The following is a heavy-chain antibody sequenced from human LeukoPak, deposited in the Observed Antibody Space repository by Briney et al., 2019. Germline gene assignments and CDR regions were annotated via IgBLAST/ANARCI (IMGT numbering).Heavy chain of an antibody. CDR2: IYYSGST. V-gene: IGHV4-39*07. Sequence: SETLSLTCSVSGGSISSSSYYWGWIRQPPGKGLEWIGSIYYSGSTYYNPSLKSRVTISVDTSKNQFSLKLSSVTAADTAVYYCARTYSSGYGDYWGQGTLVAVSS. J-gene: IGHJ4*02. CDR1: GGSISSSSYY. CDR3: ARTYSSGYGDY. D-gene: IGHD6-19*01.